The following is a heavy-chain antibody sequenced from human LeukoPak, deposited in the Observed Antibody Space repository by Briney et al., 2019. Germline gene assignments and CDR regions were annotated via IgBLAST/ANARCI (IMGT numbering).Heavy chain of an antibody. V-gene: IGHV4-39*07. Sequence: SETLSLTCTVSGGSISSSSYYWGWIRQPPGKGLEWIGSMYYSGSTYYNPSLKSRVTISVDTSKNQFSLKLSSVTAADTAIYYCARVNSGYDWRGYFDFWGQGTLVTVSS. CDR1: GGSISSSSYY. J-gene: IGHJ4*02. CDR2: MYYSGST. D-gene: IGHD5-12*01. CDR3: ARVNSGYDWRGYFDF.